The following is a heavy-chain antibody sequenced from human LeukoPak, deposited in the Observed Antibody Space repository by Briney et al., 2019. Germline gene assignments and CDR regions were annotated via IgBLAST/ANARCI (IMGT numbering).Heavy chain of an antibody. CDR2: IIPIFGTA. CDR1: GGTFSSYA. J-gene: IGHJ5*02. D-gene: IGHD3-22*01. CDR3: ARDLGDNYYDSSGPSGFDP. V-gene: IGHV1-69*13. Sequence: SVKVSCKASGGTFSSYAISWVRQAPGQGLEWMGGIIPIFGTANYAQKFQGRVTITADESTSTAYMELSSLRSEDTAVYYCARDLGDNYYDSSGPSGFDPWGQGTLVTVSS.